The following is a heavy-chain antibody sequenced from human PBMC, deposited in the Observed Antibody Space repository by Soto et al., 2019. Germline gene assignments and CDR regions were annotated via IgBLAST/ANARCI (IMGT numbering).Heavy chain of an antibody. V-gene: IGHV3-23*01. J-gene: IGHJ4*02. CDR1: GFTFSSYA. CDR3: ARGWTFDL. D-gene: IGHD1-1*01. Sequence: PGGSLRLSCAASGFTFSSYAMSWVRQAPGKGLEWVSGINGGGDSTYFAESVRGRFTISRDNSKKTLFLQINSLRAEDTAVYYCARGWTFDLWGQGTLVTVSS. CDR2: INGGGDST.